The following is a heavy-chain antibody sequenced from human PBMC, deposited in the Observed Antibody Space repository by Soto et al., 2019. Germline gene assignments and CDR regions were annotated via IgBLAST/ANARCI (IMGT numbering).Heavy chain of an antibody. V-gene: IGHV1-69*06. Sequence: ASVKVSCKASGGTFSSYAISWVRQAPGQGLEWMGGIIPIFGTANYAQKFQGRVTITADKSTSTAYMELSSLRSEDTAVYYCARKACGGDCWIDYWGQGTLVTVSS. CDR1: GGTFSSYA. J-gene: IGHJ4*02. CDR2: IIPIFGTA. CDR3: ARKACGGDCWIDY. D-gene: IGHD2-21*02.